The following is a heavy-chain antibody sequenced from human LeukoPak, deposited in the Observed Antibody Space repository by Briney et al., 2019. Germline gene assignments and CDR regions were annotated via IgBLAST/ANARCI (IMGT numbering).Heavy chain of an antibody. V-gene: IGHV4-39*01. CDR2: IYYSGST. D-gene: IGHD4-17*01. CDR1: GGSISSSSYY. J-gene: IGHJ5*02. Sequence: SETLSLTCTVSGGSISSSSYYWGWIRQPPGKGLEWIGSIYYSGSTHYNPSLKSRVTISVDTSKNQFSLKLSSVTAADTAVYYCARRNYGDYFFIDPWGQGTLVTVSS. CDR3: ARRNYGDYFFIDP.